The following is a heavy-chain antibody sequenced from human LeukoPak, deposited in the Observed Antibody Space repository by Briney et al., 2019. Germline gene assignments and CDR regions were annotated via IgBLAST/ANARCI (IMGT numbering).Heavy chain of an antibody. V-gene: IGHV4-39*07. CDR2: IYYSGST. J-gene: IGHJ4*02. CDR3: ARDFSGSGYYLDY. D-gene: IGHD1-26*01. Sequence: PSETLSLTCTVSGGSISSSSYYWGWIRQPPGKGLEWIGSIYYSGSTYYNPSLKSRVTISVDTSKNQFSLKLSSVTAADTAVYYCARDFSGSGYYLDYWGQGIPVTVSS. CDR1: GGSISSSSYY.